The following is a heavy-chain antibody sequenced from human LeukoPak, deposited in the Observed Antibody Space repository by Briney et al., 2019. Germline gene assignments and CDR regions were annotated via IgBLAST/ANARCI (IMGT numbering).Heavy chain of an antibody. CDR2: ISGSGGGT. J-gene: IGHJ2*01. D-gene: IGHD4-17*01. V-gene: IGHV3-23*01. CDR3: VKDNYADYASGGVDWYFDL. Sequence: GGSLRLSCAASGFTFSNLAMGWVRQAPGKGLAWVSGISGSGGGTYYVGSVRGRFTISRDNSKNTVFLDMNNMRADDTAVYFCVKDNYADYASGGVDWYFDLWGRGTLVTVSS. CDR1: GFTFSNLA.